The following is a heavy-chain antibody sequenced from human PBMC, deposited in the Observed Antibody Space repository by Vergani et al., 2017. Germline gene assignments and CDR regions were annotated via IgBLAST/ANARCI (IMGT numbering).Heavy chain of an antibody. J-gene: IGHJ5*02. CDR1: GYSISSGYY. CDR3: AREVGYAGAGWFDP. D-gene: IGHD3-16*01. CDR2: IYHSGST. V-gene: IGHV4-38-2*02. Sequence: QVQLQESGPGLVKPSETLSLTCTVSGYSISSGYYWGWIRQPPGKGLEWIGSIYHSGSTYYNPSLKSRVTISVDTSKNQFSLKLSSVTAADTAVYYCAREVGYAGAGWFDPWGQGTLVTVSS.